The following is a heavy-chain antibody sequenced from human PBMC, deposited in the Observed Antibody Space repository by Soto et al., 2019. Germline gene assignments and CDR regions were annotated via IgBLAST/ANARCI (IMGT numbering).Heavy chain of an antibody. V-gene: IGHV4-59*01. CDR1: GGSISSYY. CDR3: ARVYGGAFDY. CDR2: IYYSGSP. J-gene: IGHJ4*02. D-gene: IGHD4-17*01. Sequence: QVQLQESGPGLVKPSETLSLTCTGSGGSISSYYWSWIRPTPGKGLEWIGYIYYSGSPHYNPSLKSRVTIAVDTSKNQFSLKLSSVTAADTAVYDCARVYGGAFDYGGQVTLVTVAS.